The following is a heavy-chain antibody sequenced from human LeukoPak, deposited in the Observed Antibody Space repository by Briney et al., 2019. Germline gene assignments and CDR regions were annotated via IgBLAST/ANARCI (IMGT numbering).Heavy chain of an antibody. V-gene: IGHV1-18*01. Sequence: ASVKVCCKASGYTFTRYGISWVRQAPGQGLEWMGWISAYNGSTNYAQKLQGRVTMTTDTSTSTAYMELRSLRSDDTAVYYCARVRCSSTSCLNWFDPWGQGTLVTVSS. J-gene: IGHJ5*02. CDR2: ISAYNGST. CDR3: ARVRCSSTSCLNWFDP. CDR1: GYTFTRYG. D-gene: IGHD2-2*01.